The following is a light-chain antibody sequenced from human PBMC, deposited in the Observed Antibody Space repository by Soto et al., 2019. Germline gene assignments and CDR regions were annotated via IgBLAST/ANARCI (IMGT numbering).Light chain of an antibody. J-gene: IGLJ1*01. CDR3: SSYTSSSTLV. CDR1: SSDVGGYNF. V-gene: IGLV2-14*01. CDR2: EVS. Sequence: QSVLAQPASVAGSPGQSITISCTGTSSDVGGYNFVSWYQQHPGKAPKLMIFEVSHRPSGVSIRFSASKSGNTASLTISGLQAEDEADYYCSSYTSSSTLVFGTGTKVTV.